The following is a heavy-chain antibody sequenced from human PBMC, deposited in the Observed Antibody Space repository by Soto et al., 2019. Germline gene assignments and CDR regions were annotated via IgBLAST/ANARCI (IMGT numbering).Heavy chain of an antibody. Sequence: ASVKVSCKASGYTFIGYSIHWVRQAPGQGLEWMGRINPNSGETNFAQTFRGRVTMTTDTSNSTAFMGLSRLTSDDTAVYYCARGGLYSYPYWGQGTLVTVSS. J-gene: IGHJ4*02. CDR2: INPNSGET. CDR1: GYTFIGYS. V-gene: IGHV1-2*02. D-gene: IGHD3-16*02. CDR3: ARGGLYSYPY.